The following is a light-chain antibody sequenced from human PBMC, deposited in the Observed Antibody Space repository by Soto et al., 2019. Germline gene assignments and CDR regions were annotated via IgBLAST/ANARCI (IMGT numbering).Light chain of an antibody. CDR3: QQYDKSLPPVT. CDR2: GAS. J-gene: IGKJ4*01. Sequence: DIILTQSPAIVSVSPGERATLSCRASRSVSTNLAWYQHKHGQAPRLLIYGASTRVTDIPARFSGSGSGTDFTLTINYLKSEDFGVYYCQQYDKSLPPVTCGGGTKVEI. V-gene: IGKV3-15*01. CDR1: RSVSTN.